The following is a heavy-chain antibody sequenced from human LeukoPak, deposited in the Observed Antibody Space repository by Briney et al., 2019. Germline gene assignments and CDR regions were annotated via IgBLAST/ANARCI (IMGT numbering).Heavy chain of an antibody. CDR3: AKFAVGSGWPRPFDY. V-gene: IGHV3-23*01. CDR1: GFTFSSYA. J-gene: IGHJ4*02. CDR2: IGGSGGST. Sequence: GGSLRLSCAASGFTFSSYAMSWVRQAPGKGPEWVSAIGGSGGSTYYAESVKGRFTISRDNSQNTLYLQVNSLRAEDTAVYYCAKFAVGSGWPRPFDYWGQGTLVTVSA. D-gene: IGHD6-19*01.